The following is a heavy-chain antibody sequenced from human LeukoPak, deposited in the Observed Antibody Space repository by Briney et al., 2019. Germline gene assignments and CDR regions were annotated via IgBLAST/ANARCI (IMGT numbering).Heavy chain of an antibody. CDR2: ISWNSGSI. CDR1: GNTFSSYW. CDR3: AKEGWYSGYDAFDI. D-gene: IGHD6-19*01. V-gene: IGHV3-9*03. J-gene: IGHJ3*02. Sequence: GGSLRLSCAVSGNTFSSYWMHWVRQAPGKGLEWVSGISWNSGSIGYADSVKGRFTISRDNAKNSLYLQMNSLRAEDMALYYCAKEGWYSGYDAFDIWGQGTMVTVSS.